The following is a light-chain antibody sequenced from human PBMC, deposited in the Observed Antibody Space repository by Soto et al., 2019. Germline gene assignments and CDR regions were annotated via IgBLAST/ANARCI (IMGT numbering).Light chain of an antibody. Sequence: DTQMTQSPSTLSASVGDRVTITCRASETISTWLAWYQQKPGQAPKLLIYSSSFLESGVPSRFSGSGSGTEFTLTISSLQPDVFATYYCLQYNDYSWTFGQGTKVQIK. CDR1: ETISTW. CDR3: LQYNDYSWT. J-gene: IGKJ1*01. V-gene: IGKV1-5*01. CDR2: SSS.